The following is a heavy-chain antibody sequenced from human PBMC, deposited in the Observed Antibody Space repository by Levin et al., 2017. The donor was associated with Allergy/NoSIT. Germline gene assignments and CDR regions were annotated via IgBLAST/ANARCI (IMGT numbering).Heavy chain of an antibody. J-gene: IGHJ5*02. Sequence: GESLKISCAASGFTFSSYWMSWVRQAPGKGLEWVANIKQDGSEKYYVDSVKGRFTISRDNAKNSLYLQMNSLRAEDTAVYYCARDYGDYKSWGQGTLVTVSS. CDR1: GFTFSSYW. V-gene: IGHV3-7*01. D-gene: IGHD4-17*01. CDR3: ARDYGDYKS. CDR2: IKQDGSEK.